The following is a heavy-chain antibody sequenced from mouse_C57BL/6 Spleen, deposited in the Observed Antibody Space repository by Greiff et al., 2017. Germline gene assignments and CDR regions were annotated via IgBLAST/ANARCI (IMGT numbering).Heavy chain of an antibody. J-gene: IGHJ3*01. CDR3: PLPMITMGFAY. V-gene: IGHV6-3*01. D-gene: IGHD2-4*01. Sequence: EVKLQESGGGLVQPGGSMKLSCVASGFTFSNYWMNWVRQSPEKGLEWVAQIRLKSDNYATHYAESVKGRFTISRDDSKSSVYLQMNNLRAEDTGIYYCPLPMITMGFAYWGQGTLVTVSA. CDR1: GFTFSNYW. CDR2: IRLKSDNYAT.